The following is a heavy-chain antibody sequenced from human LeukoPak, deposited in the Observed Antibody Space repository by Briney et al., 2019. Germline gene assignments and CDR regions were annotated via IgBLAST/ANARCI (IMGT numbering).Heavy chain of an antibody. J-gene: IGHJ4*02. V-gene: IGHV3-30*02. D-gene: IGHD3-16*01. CDR2: VQKDGSYE. CDR1: GFSLSNFG. Sequence: GGSLRLSCAASGFSLSNFGMHWVRQAPGKGLEWVAFVQKDGSYEKCGDSVKGRFTISRDNSKNTLYLQMNSLRVEDTAVYYCANIPNSFGPDYWGQGSLVTVSS. CDR3: ANIPNSFGPDY.